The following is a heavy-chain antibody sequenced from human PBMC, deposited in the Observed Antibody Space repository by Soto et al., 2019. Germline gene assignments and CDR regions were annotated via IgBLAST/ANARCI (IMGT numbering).Heavy chain of an antibody. Sequence: QVQLQESGPGLVKPSETLSLTCTVSGGSISSYYWSWIRQPPGKGLEWIGYIYYSGSTNYNPSLTRRVTIAVHSSKNQFSLQLSSVTAADTAVYYCARHPTVAEYYFDYWGQGTLVTVSS. CDR3: ARHPTVAEYYFDY. D-gene: IGHD4-17*01. V-gene: IGHV4-59*08. CDR1: GGSISSYY. CDR2: IYYSGST. J-gene: IGHJ4*02.